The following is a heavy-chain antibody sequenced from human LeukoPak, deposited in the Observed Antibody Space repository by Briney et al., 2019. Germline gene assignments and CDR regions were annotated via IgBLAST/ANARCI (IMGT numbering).Heavy chain of an antibody. CDR3: ALRNIVTPLDY. Sequence: SGPTLVNPTQTLTLTCTFSGFSLRTAGVGVGWIRQPPGKALEWLTVIYWDDDKPYSPSLKSRLTITKDTSKNQVVLTMTNMDPVDTGTYYCALRNIVTPLDYWGQGTLVTVSS. CDR1: GFSLRTAGVG. D-gene: IGHD5-12*01. V-gene: IGHV2-5*02. CDR2: IYWDDDK. J-gene: IGHJ4*02.